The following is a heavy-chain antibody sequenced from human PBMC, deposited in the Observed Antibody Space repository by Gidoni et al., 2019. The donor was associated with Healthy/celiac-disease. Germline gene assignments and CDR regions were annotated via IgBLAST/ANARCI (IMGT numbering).Heavy chain of an antibody. CDR3: ARAGACGGNGSYWYFDL. Sequence: QVQLQESGPGLVKPSQTLSLTCTVPGGSISIGDYYWRWIRQPPGKGLEWIGYIYYSGSTYYNPSLKSRVTISVDTSKNQFSLKLSSVTAADTAVYYCARAGACGGNGSYWYFDLWGRGTLVTVSS. D-gene: IGHD1-1*01. V-gene: IGHV4-30-4*01. CDR2: IYYSGST. J-gene: IGHJ2*01. CDR1: GGSISIGDYY.